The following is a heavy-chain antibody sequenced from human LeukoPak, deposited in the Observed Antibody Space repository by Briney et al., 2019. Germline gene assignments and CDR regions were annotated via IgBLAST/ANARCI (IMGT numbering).Heavy chain of an antibody. CDR1: GFTFRNYA. D-gene: IGHD3-22*01. V-gene: IGHV3-23*01. J-gene: IGHJ4*02. CDR3: AKDRTFHSDFSAYYFSPPLQQY. Sequence: PGGSLRLSCEASGFTFRNYAMSWVRQAPGKGLEWVSSILGSTGTTYYADSVKGRVTISRDNSRNMVYLQMNSLRAEDTAVYYCAKDRTFHSDFSAYYFSPPLQQYWGQGTLVTVSS. CDR2: ILGSTGTT.